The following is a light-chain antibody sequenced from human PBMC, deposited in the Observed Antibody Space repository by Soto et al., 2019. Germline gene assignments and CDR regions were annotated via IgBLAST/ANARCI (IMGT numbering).Light chain of an antibody. CDR2: EVS. J-gene: IGLJ2*01. Sequence: QSALTQPPSASGSPGQSVAISCTGTSSDIGAYKFVSWYQQHPGKAPKLIIYEVSIRPSGVPDRFSGSKSGNTASLTVSGFLAEDEADYYCSLYAGSNNVVFGGGTQLTVL. CDR1: SSDIGAYKF. CDR3: SLYAGSNNVV. V-gene: IGLV2-8*01.